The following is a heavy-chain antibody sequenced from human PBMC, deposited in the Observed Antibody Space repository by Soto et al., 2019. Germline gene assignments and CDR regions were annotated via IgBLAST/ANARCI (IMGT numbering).Heavy chain of an antibody. D-gene: IGHD1-26*01. CDR2: IYYSGST. CDR3: ARVNGFWYSPDY. Sequence: PSETLSLTCTVSGGSISSGGYYWSWVRQHPGKGLEWIGYIYYSGSTYYNPSLKSRVTISVDTSKYQFSLKLSSVTAADTAVYYCARVNGFWYSPDYWGQGTLVTVSS. V-gene: IGHV4-31*03. J-gene: IGHJ4*02. CDR1: GGSISSGGYY.